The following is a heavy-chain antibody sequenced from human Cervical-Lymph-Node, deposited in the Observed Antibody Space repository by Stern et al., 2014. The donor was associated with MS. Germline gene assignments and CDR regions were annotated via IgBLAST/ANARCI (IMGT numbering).Heavy chain of an antibody. Sequence: VQLAESGGGVVQPGRSPRLSCAASGFTFSSYTMHWVRQAPGKGLEWVALISYDGSNKYYADSVKGRFTISRDNSKNALYLQMNSLRAEDTAVYYCARVDTAMVTLYYYGMDVWGQGTTVTVSS. CDR1: GFTFSSYT. J-gene: IGHJ6*02. CDR2: ISYDGSNK. D-gene: IGHD5-18*01. CDR3: ARVDTAMVTLYYYGMDV. V-gene: IGHV3-30-3*01.